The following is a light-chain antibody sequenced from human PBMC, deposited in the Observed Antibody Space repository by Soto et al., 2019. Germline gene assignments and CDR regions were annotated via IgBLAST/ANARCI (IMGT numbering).Light chain of an antibody. CDR2: LNSDGSH. CDR3: QTWGTGILV. CDR1: SGHSSYA. V-gene: IGLV4-69*01. J-gene: IGLJ2*01. Sequence: QLVLTKSPSASASLGASVKLTCTLSSGHSSYAIAWHQQQPEKGPRYLMKLNSDGSHSKGDGIPDRFSGSSSGAERYLTISRLQSEDEADYYCQTWGTGILVFGGGTKVTVL.